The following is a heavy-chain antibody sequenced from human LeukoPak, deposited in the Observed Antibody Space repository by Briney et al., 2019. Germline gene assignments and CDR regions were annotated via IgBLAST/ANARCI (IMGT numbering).Heavy chain of an antibody. CDR2: ISSSGYTM. D-gene: IGHD6-13*01. Sequence: GGSLRLSCAASGFTFSAYYMSWIRQAPGKGLEWVSYISSSGYTMFYADSVKGRFTISRDNAKSSLYLQMNSLRAEDTAVYYCARVGPAAAGRGYWYFDLWGRGTLVTVS. CDR3: ARVGPAAAGRGYWYFDL. J-gene: IGHJ2*01. V-gene: IGHV3-11*01. CDR1: GFTFSAYY.